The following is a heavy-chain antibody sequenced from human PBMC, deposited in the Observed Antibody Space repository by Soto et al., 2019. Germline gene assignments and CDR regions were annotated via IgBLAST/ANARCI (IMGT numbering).Heavy chain of an antibody. CDR1: GFSFSDYY. J-gene: IGHJ4*02. D-gene: IGHD3-10*01. CDR2: ISSSGNTV. CDR3: ARDLRGLESRAGY. V-gene: IGHV3-11*01. Sequence: PGGSLRLSCAASGFSFSDYYMSWIRQAPGKGLEWVSYISSSGNTVYYADSVRGRFAISRGNAKKSLYLQMNSLRAEDTAVYYCARDLRGLESRAGYWGQGTLVTVSS.